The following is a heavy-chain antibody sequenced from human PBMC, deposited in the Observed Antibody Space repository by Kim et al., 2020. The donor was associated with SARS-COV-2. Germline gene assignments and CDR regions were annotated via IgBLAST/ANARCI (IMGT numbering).Heavy chain of an antibody. J-gene: IGHJ5*02. CDR2: IYYSGST. Sequence: SETLSLTCTVSGGSISSSSYYWGWLRQPPGKGLEWIGSIYYSGSTYSNPFLKRRVTISVDTSKNQFFMKLSSVTAADTAVYYCARGGSLLVMVRRGRSWFDPWGQGTLVTVSS. CDR1: GGSISSSSYY. CDR3: ARGGSLLVMVRRGRSWFDP. D-gene: IGHD3-10*01. V-gene: IGHV4-39*01.